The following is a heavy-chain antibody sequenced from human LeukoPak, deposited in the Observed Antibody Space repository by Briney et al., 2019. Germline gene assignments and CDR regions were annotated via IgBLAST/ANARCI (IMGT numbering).Heavy chain of an antibody. V-gene: IGHV4-59*08. J-gene: IGHJ6*03. CDR1: GGSISSYY. CDR2: IYYSGST. Sequence: SETLSLTCTVSGGSISSYYWSWIRQPPGKGLEWIGYIYYSGSTNYNPSLKSRVTISVDTSKNHFSLKLSSVTAADTAVYYCARHPYCSSTSCRYYYYYYMDVWGKGTTVTVSS. CDR3: ARHPYCSSTSCRYYYYYYMDV. D-gene: IGHD2-2*01.